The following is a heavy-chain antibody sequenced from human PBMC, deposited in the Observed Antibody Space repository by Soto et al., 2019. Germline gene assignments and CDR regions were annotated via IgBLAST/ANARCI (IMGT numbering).Heavy chain of an antibody. J-gene: IGHJ4*02. V-gene: IGHV1-69*02. CDR2: IIPILGIA. D-gene: IGHD2-15*01. CDR3: AQDCSGGSCYSDYFDY. CDR1: GGTFSSYT. Sequence: SVKVSCKASGGTFSSYTISWVRQAPGQGLEWMGRIIPILGIANYAQKFQGRVTITADKSTSTAYMELSSLRSEDTAVYYCAQDCSGGSCYSDYFDYWGQGTLVTVSS.